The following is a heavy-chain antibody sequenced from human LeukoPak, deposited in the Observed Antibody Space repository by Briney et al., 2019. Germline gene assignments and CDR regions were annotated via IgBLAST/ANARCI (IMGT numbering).Heavy chain of an antibody. CDR2: IYTSGST. Sequence: PSETLSLTCTVSGGSISSYYWSWIRQPAGKGLEWIGRIYTSGSTNYNPSPKSRVTISVDTSKNQFSLKLTSVTAADTAVYYCARGVVVTAGETFDYWGQGTLVTVSS. V-gene: IGHV4-4*07. J-gene: IGHJ4*02. CDR1: GGSISSYY. D-gene: IGHD2-21*02. CDR3: ARGVVVTAGETFDY.